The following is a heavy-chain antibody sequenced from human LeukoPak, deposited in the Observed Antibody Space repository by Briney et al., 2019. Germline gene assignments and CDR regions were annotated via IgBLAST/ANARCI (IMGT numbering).Heavy chain of an antibody. J-gene: IGHJ6*02. Sequence: GESLKISCKGSGYSFTSYWIGWVRQMPGKGLEWMGIIYPGDSDTRYSPSFQGQVTISADKSISTAYLQWSSLKASDTAMYYCARQQMTTVTSHVPTYYYYYGMDVWGQGTTVTVSS. CDR1: GYSFTSYW. CDR3: ARQQMTTVTSHVPTYYYYYGMDV. D-gene: IGHD4-17*01. CDR2: IYPGDSDT. V-gene: IGHV5-51*01.